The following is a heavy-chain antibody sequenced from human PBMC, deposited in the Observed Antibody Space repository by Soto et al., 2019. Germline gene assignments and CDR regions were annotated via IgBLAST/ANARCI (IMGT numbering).Heavy chain of an antibody. D-gene: IGHD1-26*01. V-gene: IGHV1-69*13. CDR1: RGSLSSYA. CDR2: VIPIYGTP. Sequence: GASVKVSCKASRGSLSSYAITWVRNAPGQGLDWMGSVIPIYGTPNYAQKFQGRLSLTVDASKSTAYLELSGLRSEDTAVYYCARANYSGSYYRSPTFDIWGQGTMVTVSS. J-gene: IGHJ3*02. CDR3: ARANYSGSYYRSPTFDI.